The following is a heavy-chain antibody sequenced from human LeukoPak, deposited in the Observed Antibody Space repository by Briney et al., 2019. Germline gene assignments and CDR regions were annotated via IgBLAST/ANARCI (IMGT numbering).Heavy chain of an antibody. V-gene: IGHV4-39*01. D-gene: IGHD3-22*01. J-gene: IGHJ4*02. CDR1: GGSISSSSYY. CDR2: IYYSGST. CDR3: ASRNNNYYDSSGYYS. Sequence: SETLSLTCTVSGGSISSSSYYWGWIRQPPGKGLEWIGCIYYSGSTYYNPSLKSRVTISVDTSKNQFSLKLSSVTAADTAVHYCASRNNNYYDSSGYYSWGQGTLVTVSS.